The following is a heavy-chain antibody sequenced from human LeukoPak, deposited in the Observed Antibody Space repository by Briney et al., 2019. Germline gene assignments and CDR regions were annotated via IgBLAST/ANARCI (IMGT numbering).Heavy chain of an antibody. J-gene: IGHJ4*02. D-gene: IGHD3-10*01. V-gene: IGHV4-34*01. CDR3: ARDLKAGGYFDY. CDR2: INHRGNI. Sequence: SETLSLTCVVSGGSFSGYYWSWIRQPPEKGLEWIGEINHRGNINSNPSLKSRVTITVDTSKNQFSLNLSSVTAADTAVYYCARDLKAGGYFDYWGQGTPVTVSS. CDR1: GGSFSGYY.